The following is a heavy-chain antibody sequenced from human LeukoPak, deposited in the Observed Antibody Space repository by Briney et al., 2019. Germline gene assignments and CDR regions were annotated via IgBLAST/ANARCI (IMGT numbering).Heavy chain of an antibody. CDR3: ARVKSSAGIAVAGTTYYYYYYMDV. D-gene: IGHD6-19*01. CDR2: IYASGST. J-gene: IGHJ6*03. Sequence: PSETLSLTCTVSGASVSSFYWSWIRQPAGKGLEWIGRIYASGSTNYNPSLKSRVTMSVDTSKNQFSLKLSSVTAADTAVYYCARVKSSAGIAVAGTTYYYYYYMDVWGKGTTVTVSS. CDR1: GASVSSFY. V-gene: IGHV4-4*07.